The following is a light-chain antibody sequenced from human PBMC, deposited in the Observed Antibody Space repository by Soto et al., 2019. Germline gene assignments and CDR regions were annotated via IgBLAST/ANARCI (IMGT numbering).Light chain of an antibody. V-gene: IGKV1-39*01. CDR1: QSISSS. J-gene: IGKJ4*01. Sequence: DIQMTQSPSSLSASVGDRVTITCRASQSISSSLNWYQQKPGKAPNLLIYAASRLQSGVPSRFSGSGSGTDFTLTISSLQPEDFATYYCQQTYSTLTFGGGTKVEIK. CDR2: AAS. CDR3: QQTYSTLT.